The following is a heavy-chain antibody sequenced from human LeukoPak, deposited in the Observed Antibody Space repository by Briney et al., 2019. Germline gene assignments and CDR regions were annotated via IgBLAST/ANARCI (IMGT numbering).Heavy chain of an antibody. J-gene: IGHJ4*02. Sequence: GGSLRLSYAASGFTFSDYYMSWIRQAPGKGLEWVSYISSSGSTIYYADSVKGRFTISRDNAKNSLYLQMNSLRAEDTAVYYCARMYYDILTGYYFDYWGQGTLVTVSS. CDR1: GFTFSDYY. D-gene: IGHD3-9*01. CDR2: ISSSGSTI. V-gene: IGHV3-11*01. CDR3: ARMYYDILTGYYFDY.